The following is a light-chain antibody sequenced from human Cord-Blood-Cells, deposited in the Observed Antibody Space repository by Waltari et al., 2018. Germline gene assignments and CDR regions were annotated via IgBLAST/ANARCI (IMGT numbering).Light chain of an antibody. V-gene: IGLV1-44*01. CDR3: AAWDDSLNGVV. J-gene: IGLJ2*01. Sequence: QPVLTQPPSASGTPGQRVTISCSGSSSNIGSNTVNWYQQLPGTAPKLLIYSNNQPHSGVPDRFSGSKSGTSASLAISGLQSEDEADYYCAAWDDSLNGVVFGGGTKLTVL. CDR1: SSNIGSNT. CDR2: SNN.